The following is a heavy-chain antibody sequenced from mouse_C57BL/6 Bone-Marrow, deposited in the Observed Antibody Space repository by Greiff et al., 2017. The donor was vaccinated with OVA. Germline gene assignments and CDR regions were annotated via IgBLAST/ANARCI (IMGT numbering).Heavy chain of an antibody. CDR3: ARSGAAQATSYFDY. D-gene: IGHD3-2*02. Sequence: VQLQQPGAELVKPGASVKLSCKASGYTFTSYWMHWVKQRPGQGLEWIGMIHPNSGSTNYNEKFKSKATLTVDKSSSTAYMQLSSLTSEDSAVYYCARSGAAQATSYFDYWGQGTTLTVSS. J-gene: IGHJ2*01. V-gene: IGHV1-64*01. CDR2: IHPNSGST. CDR1: GYTFTSYW.